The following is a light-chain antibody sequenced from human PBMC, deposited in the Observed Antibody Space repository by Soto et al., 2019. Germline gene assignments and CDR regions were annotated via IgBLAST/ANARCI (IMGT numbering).Light chain of an antibody. CDR2: GAS. CDR3: QQYESSPLT. CDR1: QSVSSNS. J-gene: IGKJ4*01. Sequence: DIVLTQSPGTLSLSPGERATLSCRASQSVSSNSLTWYQQKPGQAPSLLIYGASTRATGIPDRFSGSGSGTDFTLTISRLEPEDFAVYYCQQYESSPLTFGGGTKVEIK. V-gene: IGKV3-20*01.